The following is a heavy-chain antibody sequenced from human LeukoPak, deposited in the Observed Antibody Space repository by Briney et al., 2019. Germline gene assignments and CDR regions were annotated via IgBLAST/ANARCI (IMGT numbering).Heavy chain of an antibody. V-gene: IGHV3-7*01. Sequence: GGSLRLSCAASGVTFSSSWMSWVRQAPGKGLEWVANIKQDGSEKYYVDSVKGRFTISRDNAKNSLYLQISSLRADDTAVYYCAKVPSSVTPVYWGQGTLVTVSS. CDR2: IKQDGSEK. D-gene: IGHD4-17*01. J-gene: IGHJ4*02. CDR1: GVTFSSSW. CDR3: AKVPSSVTPVY.